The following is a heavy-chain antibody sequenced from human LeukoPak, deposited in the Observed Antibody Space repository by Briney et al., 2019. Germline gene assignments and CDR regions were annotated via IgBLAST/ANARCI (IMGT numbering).Heavy chain of an antibody. J-gene: IGHJ4*02. CDR1: GGSISSYY. CDR3: ARGWSGYSSGWHLDY. D-gene: IGHD6-19*01. Sequence: SETLSLTCTVSGGSISSYYWSWIRQPPGKGLEWIGYIYYSGSTNYNPSLKSRVTISVDTSKNQFSLKLSSVTAADTAVYYCARGWSGYSSGWHLDYWGQGTLVTVSS. CDR2: IYYSGST. V-gene: IGHV4-59*01.